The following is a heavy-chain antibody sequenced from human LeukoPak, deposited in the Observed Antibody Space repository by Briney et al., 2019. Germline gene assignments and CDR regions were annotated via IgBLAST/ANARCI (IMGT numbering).Heavy chain of an antibody. J-gene: IGHJ3*02. D-gene: IGHD6-13*01. CDR1: GYTFTGYY. V-gene: IGHV1-2*02. CDR2: INPNSGGT. CDR3: ARNLLIAAAFRPGRHAFDI. Sequence: ASVKVSCKASGYTFTGYYMHWVRQAPGQGLEWMGWINPNSGGTNYAQKFQGRVTMTRDTSISTAYMELSRLRSDDTAVYYCARNLLIAAAFRPGRHAFDIWGQGTMVTVSS.